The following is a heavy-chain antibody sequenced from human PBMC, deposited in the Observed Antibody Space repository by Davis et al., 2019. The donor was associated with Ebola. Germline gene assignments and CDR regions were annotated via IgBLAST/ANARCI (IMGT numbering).Heavy chain of an antibody. CDR3: AREGYCSSTSCYWSYYYYGMDV. Sequence: ASVKVSCKASGYTFTSYDINWVRQATGQGLEWMGWMNPNSGNTGYAQKFQGRVTMTRNTSISTAYMELRSLRSDDTAVYYCAREGYCSSTSCYWSYYYYGMDVWGQGTTVTVSS. J-gene: IGHJ6*02. CDR1: GYTFTSYD. D-gene: IGHD2-2*01. V-gene: IGHV1-8*01. CDR2: MNPNSGNT.